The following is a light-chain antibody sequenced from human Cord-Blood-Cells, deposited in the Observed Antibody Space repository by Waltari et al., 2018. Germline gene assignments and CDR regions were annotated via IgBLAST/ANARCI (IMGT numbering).Light chain of an antibody. V-gene: IGKV1-39*01. CDR2: AAS. CDR1: QSISSY. J-gene: IGKJ4*01. CDR3: QQSYSTHPLT. Sequence: DIQMTQSPSSLSASVGDRVTITCRASQSISSYLNWYQQKPGKAPKLLIYAASSLQSGVPSRFSGSGSGTDFTLTISSLQPEDVATYYCQQSYSTHPLTFGGGTKVEIK.